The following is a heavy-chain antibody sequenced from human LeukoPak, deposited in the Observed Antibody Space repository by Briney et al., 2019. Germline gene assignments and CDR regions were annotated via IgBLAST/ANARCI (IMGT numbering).Heavy chain of an antibody. J-gene: IGHJ5*02. CDR3: APEYNWNYGPGYNWFDP. CDR2: IKQDGSEK. CDR1: GFTFSSYW. V-gene: IGHV3-7*01. D-gene: IGHD1-7*01. Sequence: GRSLRLSCAASGFTFSSYWMSWVRQAPGKGLEWVANIKQDGSEKYYVDSVKGRFTISRDNAKNSLYLQMNSLRAEDTAVYYCAPEYNWNYGPGYNWFDPWGQGTLVTVSS.